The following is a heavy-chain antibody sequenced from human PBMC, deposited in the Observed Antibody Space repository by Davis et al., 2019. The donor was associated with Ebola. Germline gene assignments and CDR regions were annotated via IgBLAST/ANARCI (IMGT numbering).Heavy chain of an antibody. J-gene: IGHJ4*02. V-gene: IGHV3-15*05. CDR3: RIEHFDH. CDR1: GFVFNNGW. CDR2: IKTEAEGGTR. Sequence: PGGSLRLSCSVSGFVFNNGWMSWARQLPGMGLEWVGHIKTEAEGGTREYGAAVKGRFTISRDDSQNIAYLQMNSLRTEDSGIYYCRIEHFDHWGQGALVSVSS.